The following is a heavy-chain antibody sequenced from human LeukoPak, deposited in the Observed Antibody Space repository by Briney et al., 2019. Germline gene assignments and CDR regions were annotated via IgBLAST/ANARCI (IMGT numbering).Heavy chain of an antibody. J-gene: IGHJ4*02. V-gene: IGHV3-23*01. CDR3: AKSMCSGGSCQYYFDY. D-gene: IGHD2-15*01. CDR2: ISVSGGGT. CDR1: GVTFSSDA. Sequence: GGSLRLSCAASGVTFSSDAISWGRQAPREGLEWGSAISVSGGGTYYADSVKGRFTISRDNSKNTLYLQMNSLRAEDTAVYYCAKSMCSGGSCQYYFDYWGQGTLVTVSS.